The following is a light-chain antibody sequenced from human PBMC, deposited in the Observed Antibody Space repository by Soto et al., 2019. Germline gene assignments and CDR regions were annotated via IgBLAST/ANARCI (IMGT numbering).Light chain of an antibody. Sequence: QSVLTQPPPASGTPGQRVTISCSGSNSNIGSNPVHWYQQFPGTAPKVLIYSNYQRPSGVPDRFSGSKSGTSASLAISGLQSEDEADYYCAAWDDRLSDLLFGGGTKVTVL. CDR1: NSNIGSNP. V-gene: IGLV1-44*01. CDR2: SNY. J-gene: IGLJ2*01. CDR3: AAWDDRLSDLL.